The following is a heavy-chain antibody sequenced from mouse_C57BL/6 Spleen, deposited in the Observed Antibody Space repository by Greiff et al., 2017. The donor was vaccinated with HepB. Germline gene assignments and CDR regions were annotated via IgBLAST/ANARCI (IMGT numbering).Heavy chain of an antibody. CDR3: ARQLRLRGGLDY. J-gene: IGHJ2*01. V-gene: IGHV1-82*01. CDR1: GYAFSSSW. CDR2: IYPGDGDT. Sequence: VQLQQSGPELVKPGASVKISCKASGYAFSSSWMNWVKQRPGKGLEWIGRIYPGDGDTNYNGKFKGKATLTADKSSSTAYMQLSSLTSEDSAVYFCARQLRLRGGLDYWGQSTTLTVSS. D-gene: IGHD3-2*02.